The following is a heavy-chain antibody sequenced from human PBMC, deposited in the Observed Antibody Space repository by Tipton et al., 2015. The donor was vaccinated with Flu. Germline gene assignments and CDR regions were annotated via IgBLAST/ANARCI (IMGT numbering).Heavy chain of an antibody. D-gene: IGHD5-18*01. CDR1: GYTFTSYG. V-gene: IGHV1-18*01. J-gene: IGHJ4*02. CDR2: ISAYNGNT. CDR3: ARDWSGYSYGLIVDY. Sequence: QMQLVQSGAEVKKPGASVKVSCKASGYTFTSYGISWVRQAPGQGLEWMGWISAYNGNTNYAQKLQGRVTMTTDTSTSTAYMELRSLRSDDTAVYYCARDWSGYSYGLIVDYWGQGTLVTVSS.